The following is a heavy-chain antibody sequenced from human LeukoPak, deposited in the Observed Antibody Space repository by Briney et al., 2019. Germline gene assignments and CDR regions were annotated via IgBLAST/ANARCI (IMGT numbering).Heavy chain of an antibody. J-gene: IGHJ4*02. CDR2: IYSDRNT. Sequence: PGGSLRLSCTASGFTVSSSYMSWVRQAPGKGLEWVSIIYSDRNTYYAASVKGRFTISRDDSKNTLLLQMDSLRAEDTAIYYCARDLAFSSYSYWGQGALVTVSS. D-gene: IGHD3-3*02. CDR3: ARDLAFSSYSY. V-gene: IGHV3-53*01. CDR1: GFTVSSSY.